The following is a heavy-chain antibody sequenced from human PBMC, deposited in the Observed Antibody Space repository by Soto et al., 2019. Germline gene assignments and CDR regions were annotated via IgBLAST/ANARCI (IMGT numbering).Heavy chain of an antibody. Sequence: QVQLVQSGAEVKKPGASVKVSCKASGYTFTSYAMHWVRQAPGQRLEWMGWINAGNGNTKYSQKFQGRVTITRDTSASTAYMDLSSLRSEDTAVYYCARYGGWYYCDYWGQGTLVTVSS. CDR1: GYTFTSYA. V-gene: IGHV1-3*01. CDR2: INAGNGNT. CDR3: ARYGGWYYCDY. D-gene: IGHD6-19*01. J-gene: IGHJ4*02.